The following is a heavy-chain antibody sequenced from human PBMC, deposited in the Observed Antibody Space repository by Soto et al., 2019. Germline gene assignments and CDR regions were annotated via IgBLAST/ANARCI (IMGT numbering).Heavy chain of an antibody. CDR1: GDSIISSDFY. D-gene: IGHD3-3*02. CDR3: ARHSLALRKNNWFDP. J-gene: IGHJ5*02. CDR2: IFYLGSS. Sequence: SETLSLTCTVSGDSIISSDFYWGWFRQPPGKGLEWIGSIFYLGSSYYNPSLKSRVTMSVDTSKNQFSLRLRSVTAADTALYFCARHSLALRKNNWFDPWGQGIMVTVSS. V-gene: IGHV4-39*01.